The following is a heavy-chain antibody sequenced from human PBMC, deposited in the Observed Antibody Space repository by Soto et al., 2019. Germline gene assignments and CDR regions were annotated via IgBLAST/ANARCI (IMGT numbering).Heavy chain of an antibody. CDR3: AKGRGSSWTIDY. J-gene: IGHJ4*01. D-gene: IGHD6-13*01. V-gene: IGHV3-23*01. CDR1: GVNFRSYA. CDR2: ISGSGGTS. Sequence: VGSLRLSCAASGVNFRSYAMSWVRRAPGKGLEWVSAISGSGGTSYFADSVRGRFTISRDNSKNTLYLQLSSLRVEDTAEYFCAKGRGSSWTIDYWGHGTLVTVSS.